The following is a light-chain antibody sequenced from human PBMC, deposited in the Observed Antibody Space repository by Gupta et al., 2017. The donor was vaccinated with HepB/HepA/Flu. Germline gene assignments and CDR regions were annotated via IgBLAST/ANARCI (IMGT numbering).Light chain of an antibody. V-gene: IGLV3-19*01. CDR1: SLRSYF. J-gene: IGLJ2*01. CDR2: NNN. CDR3: SSRDSSGNHVV. Sequence: SSELTQDPAVSVALGQTVRITCQGDSLRSYFASWYQQKPGQAPILVIYNNNNRPSGIPDRFSGSSSGNTVSLTITGTQADDEADYYCSSRDSSGNHVVFGGGTKLTVL.